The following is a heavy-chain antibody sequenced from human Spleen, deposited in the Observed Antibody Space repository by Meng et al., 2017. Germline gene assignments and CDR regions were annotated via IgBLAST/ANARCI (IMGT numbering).Heavy chain of an antibody. D-gene: IGHD2/OR15-2a*01. Sequence: GESLKISCAASGFTLSSYWMHWVRQVPGKGLVWVSRINSDGSTTSYADSVKGRFTISRDNAKNTLYLQMSSLRAEDTAVYYCARVVIGMAADYWGQGTLVTVSS. J-gene: IGHJ4*02. CDR1: GFTLSSYW. CDR3: ARVVIGMAADY. CDR2: INSDGSTT. V-gene: IGHV3-74*01.